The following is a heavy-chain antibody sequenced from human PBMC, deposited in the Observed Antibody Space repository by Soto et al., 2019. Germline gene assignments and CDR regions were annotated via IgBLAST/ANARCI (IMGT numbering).Heavy chain of an antibody. CDR1: GFTFSSYA. CDR3: AKVGYRYCSGGTCLPPHYFDY. Sequence: EVQLLESGGGLVQPGGSLRLSCAASGFTFSSYAMSWVRQAPGKGLEWVSAISGSGGSTYYADSVKGRFTISRDNSKNSLYLQMNSLRAEDTAVYYCAKVGYRYCSGGTCLPPHYFDYWGQGTLVTVSS. CDR2: ISGSGGST. V-gene: IGHV3-23*01. J-gene: IGHJ4*02. D-gene: IGHD2-15*01.